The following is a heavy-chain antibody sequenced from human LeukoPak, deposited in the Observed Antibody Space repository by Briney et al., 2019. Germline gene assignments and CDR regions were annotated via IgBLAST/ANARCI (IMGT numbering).Heavy chain of an antibody. D-gene: IGHD3-16*01. CDR3: AGGSYYYYYMDV. Sequence: GGSLRLSCAASGFTFSSYGMHWVRQAPGKGLEWVSYISSSSSTIYYADSVKGRFTISRDNAKNSLYLQMNSLRAEDTAVYYCAGGSYYYYYMDVWGKGTTVTASS. CDR1: GFTFSSYG. J-gene: IGHJ6*03. CDR2: ISSSSSTI. V-gene: IGHV3-48*01.